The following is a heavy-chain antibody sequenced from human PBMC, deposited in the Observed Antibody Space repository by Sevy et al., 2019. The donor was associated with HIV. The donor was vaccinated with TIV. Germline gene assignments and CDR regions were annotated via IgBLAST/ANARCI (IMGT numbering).Heavy chain of an antibody. CDR2: ISSDGIRK. J-gene: IGHJ4*02. CDR3: AADARGDAALPDF. Sequence: GGSLRLSCSVSGFNFSTYAMHWVRQAPGKGLEWVAVISSDGIRKYYGASVRGRFSISRDNSNNTLSLQMNSLRYEDTAVYHRAADARGDAALPDFWGQGTLVTVSS. CDR1: GFNFSTYA. D-gene: IGHD3-16*01. V-gene: IGHV3-30-3*01.